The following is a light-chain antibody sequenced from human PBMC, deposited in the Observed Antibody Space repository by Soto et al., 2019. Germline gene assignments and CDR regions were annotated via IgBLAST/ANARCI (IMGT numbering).Light chain of an antibody. CDR1: QSISRK. CDR3: QQYHHYSWT. CDR2: DVS. V-gene: IGKV1-5*01. J-gene: IGKJ1*01. Sequence: DIQMTNPPSTLSASVGDRVIITCRASQSISRKLAWYQQKPGKAPRLLMYDVSTLESGVPSRFSGSGSGTEFTLTISSLQPDDFATYYCQQYHHYSWTFGQGTKVDIK.